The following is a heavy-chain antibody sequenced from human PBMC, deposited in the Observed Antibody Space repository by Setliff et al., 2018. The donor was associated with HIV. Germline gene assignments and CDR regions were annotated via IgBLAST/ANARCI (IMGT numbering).Heavy chain of an antibody. CDR3: VRHISPVDAFDV. CDR1: GASINTINHL. J-gene: IGHJ3*01. V-gene: IGHV4-39*01. CDR2: VYFTGDA. D-gene: IGHD3-3*02. Sequence: SETLSLTCAVSGASINTINHLWDWIRQPPGKGLEWIGSVYFTGDAYYNPSLKSRVTLSVDTSKNLFSLDLRSVTAADTAVYYCVRHISPVDAFDVWGQGTMVTVSS.